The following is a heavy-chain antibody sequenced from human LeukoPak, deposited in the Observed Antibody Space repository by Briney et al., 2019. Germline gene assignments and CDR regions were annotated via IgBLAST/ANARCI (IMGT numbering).Heavy chain of an antibody. V-gene: IGHV3-7*04. CDR3: ARAKLGGNFFDI. J-gene: IGHJ3*02. D-gene: IGHD7-27*01. CDR2: IKQGGSER. Sequence: PGGSLRLSCAASGFTYSSYWMTWVRQAPGKGLEWVANIKQGGSERYYVDSVKGRFTISRDNAKNSLYLQMNSLRAEDTAVYYCARAKLGGNFFDIWGQGTMITVSS. CDR1: GFTYSSYW.